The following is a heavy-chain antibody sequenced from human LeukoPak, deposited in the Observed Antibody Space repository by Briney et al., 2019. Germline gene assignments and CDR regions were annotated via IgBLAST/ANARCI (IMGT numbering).Heavy chain of an antibody. V-gene: IGHV1-69*01. CDR1: GGTFSSYA. CDR2: IIPIFGTT. D-gene: IGHD2-2*01. Sequence: SVKVSCKAPGGTFSSYAISWVRQAPGQGLEWMGGIIPIFGTTNYAQKFQGRVTITADESTSTVYMELSSLRSEDTAMYYCARGYCSSTSCYDLGDAFDIWGQGTMVTVSS. CDR3: ARGYCSSTSCYDLGDAFDI. J-gene: IGHJ3*02.